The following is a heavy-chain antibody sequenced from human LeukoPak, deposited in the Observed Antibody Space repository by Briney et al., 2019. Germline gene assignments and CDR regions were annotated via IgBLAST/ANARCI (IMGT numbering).Heavy chain of an antibody. CDR2: IIPIFGTA. Sequence: ASVKVSCKASGGTFSSYAISWVRQAPGQGLEWVGGIIPIFGTANYAQKFQGRVTITADESTSTAYMELSSLRSEDTAVYYCARGTPIAVAGTMEYYYGMDVWGQGTTVTVSS. V-gene: IGHV1-69*13. CDR1: GGTFSSYA. J-gene: IGHJ6*02. CDR3: ARGTPIAVAGTMEYYYGMDV. D-gene: IGHD6-19*01.